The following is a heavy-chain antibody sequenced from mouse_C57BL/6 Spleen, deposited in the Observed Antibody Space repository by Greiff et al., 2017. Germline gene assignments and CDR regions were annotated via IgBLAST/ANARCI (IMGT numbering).Heavy chain of an antibody. CDR1: GYTFTSYW. V-gene: IGHV1-72*01. J-gene: IGHJ4*01. CDR2: IDPNSGGT. D-gene: IGHD4-1*01. Sequence: QVQLQQSGAELVKPGASVKLSCKASGYTFTSYWMHWVKQRPGRGLGWIGRIDPNSGGTKYNEKFKSKATLTVDKPSSTAYMQLSSLTSEASAVYYCDRSDWGYAMDYWGQGTSVTVSS. CDR3: DRSDWGYAMDY.